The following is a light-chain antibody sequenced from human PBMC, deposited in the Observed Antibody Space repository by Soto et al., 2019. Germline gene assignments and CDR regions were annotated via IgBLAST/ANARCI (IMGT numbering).Light chain of an antibody. CDR1: QSVSSGF. Sequence: IVLTQSPGTLSLSPGERATLSCRTSQSVSSGFLVWYQQKPGRAPRLLIYAASNRATGIPDRFSGGGSGTDFTLTISRLEPEDFAVYYCQHFDSSSLTFGGGTKVEIK. CDR2: AAS. V-gene: IGKV3-20*01. CDR3: QHFDSSSLT. J-gene: IGKJ4*01.